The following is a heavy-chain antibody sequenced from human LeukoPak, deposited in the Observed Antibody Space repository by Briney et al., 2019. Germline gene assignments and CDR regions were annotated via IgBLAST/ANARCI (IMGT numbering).Heavy chain of an antibody. J-gene: IGHJ3*02. CDR3: ARPPVSGTLNDAFDI. D-gene: IGHD1/OR15-1a*01. CDR1: GGPFSNYG. V-gene: IGHV1-69*01. Sequence: SVKVSCKVSGGPFSNYGLSWVRQAPGQGLEWMGGIIPIFPSTNYAQNFQGRVMITADESTSTVYMELSSLRTDDTAVYYCARPPVSGTLNDAFDIWGQGTVVTVSS. CDR2: IIPIFPST.